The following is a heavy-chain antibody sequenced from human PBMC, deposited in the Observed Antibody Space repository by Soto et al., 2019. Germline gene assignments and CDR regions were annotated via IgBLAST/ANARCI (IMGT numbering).Heavy chain of an antibody. V-gene: IGHV3-48*02. J-gene: IGHJ6*02. D-gene: IGHD6-19*01. Sequence: PGGSLRLSCAASGLTFSIYSMNWVRQAPGKGLEWISYISADSDTIFYADSVKGRFTISRDDAKNSLYLQMNSLRDEDTAMYYCARLDSSGWYGMDVWGQGTTVTVSS. CDR3: ARLDSSGWYGMDV. CDR1: GLTFSIYS. CDR2: ISADSDTI.